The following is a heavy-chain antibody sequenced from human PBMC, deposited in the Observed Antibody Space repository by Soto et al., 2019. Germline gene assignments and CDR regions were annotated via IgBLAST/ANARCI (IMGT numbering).Heavy chain of an antibody. Sequence: GAALTISSNASAYSSTSYWMSWVRQMPGKRPEWMARIDPSVSYTNYSASFQVHVTISAEKCISTAYPQWMSLKVSHTALYYCATTSHCCSSSRCHYAFDIWGKGTMVAASS. CDR3: ATTSHCCSSSRCHYAFDI. CDR2: IDPSVSYT. J-gene: IGHJ3*02. V-gene: IGHV5-10-1*01. D-gene: IGHD6-19*01. CDR1: AYSSTSYW.